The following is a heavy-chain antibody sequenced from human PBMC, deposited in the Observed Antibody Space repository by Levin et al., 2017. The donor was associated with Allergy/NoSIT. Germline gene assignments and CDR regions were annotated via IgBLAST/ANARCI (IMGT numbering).Heavy chain of an antibody. CDR1: GYTFTSYA. V-gene: IGHV7-4-1*02. CDR3: AREKRGGYDWYIDY. Sequence: GESLKISCKASGYTFTSYAMNWVRQAPGQGLEWMGWINTNTGNPTYAQGFTGRFVFSLDTSVSTAYLQISSLKAEDTAVYYCAREKRGGYDWYIDYWGQGTLVTVSS. CDR2: INTNTGNP. J-gene: IGHJ4*02. D-gene: IGHD5-12*01.